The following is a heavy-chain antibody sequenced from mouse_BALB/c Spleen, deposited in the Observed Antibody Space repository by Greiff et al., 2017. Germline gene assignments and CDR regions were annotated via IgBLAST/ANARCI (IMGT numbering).Heavy chain of an antibody. J-gene: IGHJ3*01. CDR2: ISDGGSYT. Sequence: EVKLEESGGGLVKPGGSLKLSCAASGFTFSDYYMSWVRQTPEKRLEWVATISDGGSYTYYPDSVKGRFTISRDNAKNNLYLQMSSLKSEDTAMYYCARAYDYAWFAYWGQGTLVTVSA. V-gene: IGHV5-4*02. CDR1: GFTFSDYY. D-gene: IGHD2-4*01. CDR3: ARAYDYAWFAY.